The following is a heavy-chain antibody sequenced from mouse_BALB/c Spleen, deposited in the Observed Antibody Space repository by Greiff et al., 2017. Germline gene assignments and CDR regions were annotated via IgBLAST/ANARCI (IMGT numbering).Heavy chain of an antibody. Sequence: EVHLVESGGGLVKPGGSLKLSCAASGFTFSDYYMYWVRQTPEKRLEWVATISDGGSYTYYPDSVKGRFTISRDNAKNNLYLQMSSLKSEDTAMYYCARDRSVVEGGAMDYWGQGTSVTVSS. CDR1: GFTFSDYY. V-gene: IGHV5-4*02. CDR2: ISDGGSYT. D-gene: IGHD1-1*01. J-gene: IGHJ4*01. CDR3: ARDRSVVEGGAMDY.